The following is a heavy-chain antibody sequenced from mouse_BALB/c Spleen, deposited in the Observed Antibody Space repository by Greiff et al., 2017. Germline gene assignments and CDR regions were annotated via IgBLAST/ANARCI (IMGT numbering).Heavy chain of an antibody. J-gene: IGHJ2*01. V-gene: IGHV5-6*01. D-gene: IGHD2-1*01. CDR3: ARLGDGTLDY. Sequence: EVKLVESGGDLVKPGGSLKLSCAASGFTFSSYGMSWVRQTPDKRLEWVATISSGGSYTYYPDSVKGRFTISRDNAKNTLYLQMSSLKSEDTAMYYCARLGDGTLDYWGQGTTLTVSS. CDR2: ISSGGSYT. CDR1: GFTFSSYG.